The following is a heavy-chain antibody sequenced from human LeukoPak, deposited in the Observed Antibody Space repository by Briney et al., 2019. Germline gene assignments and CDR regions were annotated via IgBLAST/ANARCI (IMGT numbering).Heavy chain of an antibody. J-gene: IGHJ4*02. D-gene: IGHD2-2*02. CDR3: ARDRGCSTTSCYTLSFDC. V-gene: IGHV3-48*03. Sequence: GGSLRLSCAASGFTFSSYEMNWVRQAPGKGLEWVSYISSSGSTIYYADSVKGRFPISRDNAKNSLYLQMNSLRAEDTAVYYCARDRGCSTTSCYTLSFDCWGQGTLVTVSS. CDR1: GFTFSSYE. CDR2: ISSSGSTI.